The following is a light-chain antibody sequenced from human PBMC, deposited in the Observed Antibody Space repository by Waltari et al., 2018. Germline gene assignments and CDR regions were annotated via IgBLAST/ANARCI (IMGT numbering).Light chain of an antibody. J-gene: IGLJ3*02. CDR2: VNSDGSH. CDR3: QTGGHGTWV. Sequence: QLVLTQSPSVSASLGASVKLPCPLSSGHSSNVIAWHQQQPGKGPRYLMKVNSDGSHSKGDEIPDRFSGSSSGPERYLTISSLQSDDEADYYCQTGGHGTWVFGGGTKLTVL. CDR1: SGHSSNV. V-gene: IGLV4-69*01.